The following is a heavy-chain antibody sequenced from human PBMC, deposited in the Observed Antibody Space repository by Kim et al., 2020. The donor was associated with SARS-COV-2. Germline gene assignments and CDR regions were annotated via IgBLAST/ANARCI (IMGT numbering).Heavy chain of an antibody. D-gene: IGHD6-19*01. J-gene: IGHJ4*01. CDR1: GFTFSSYG. CDR3: ARDDGIAVAGTVFDD. CDR2: IWYDGSNK. V-gene: IGHV3-33*01. Sequence: GGSLRLSCAASGFTFSSYGMHWVRQAPGKGLEWVAVIWYDGSNKYYADSVKGRFTISRDNSKNTMYLKMNSMSAEDTAVYYWARDDGIAVAGTVFDDWG.